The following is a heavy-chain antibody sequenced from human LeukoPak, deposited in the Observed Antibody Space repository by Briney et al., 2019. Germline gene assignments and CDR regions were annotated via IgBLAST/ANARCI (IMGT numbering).Heavy chain of an antibody. CDR1: GFTFGDCA. CDR2: IRSKAYGGTT. D-gene: IGHD3-22*01. CDR3: TRSPYYYDSSGKAYYYYYMDV. V-gene: IGHV3-49*03. Sequence: GGSLRLSCTASGFTFGDCAMSWFRQAPGKGLEWVGFIRSKAYGGTTEYAASVKGRFTISRDDSKSIAYLQMNSLKTEDTAVYYCTRSPYYYDSSGKAYYYYYMDVWGKGTTVTVSS. J-gene: IGHJ6*03.